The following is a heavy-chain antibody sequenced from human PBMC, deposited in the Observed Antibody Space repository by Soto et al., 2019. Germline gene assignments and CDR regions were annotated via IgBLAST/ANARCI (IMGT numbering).Heavy chain of an antibody. V-gene: IGHV3-53*01. Sequence: GGSLRLSCAISGFSVSSNYLSWVRQAPGKGLEWVSVHYSGGSTYYADSVQGRFTIARDKSNNTLYLQMRRVRAEDTAVYFCARHRHPRGTVGATSPLDPWGQGTQVTVSS. D-gene: IGHD1-26*01. CDR3: ARHRHPRGTVGATSPLDP. CDR2: HYSGGST. J-gene: IGHJ5*02. CDR1: GFSVSSNY.